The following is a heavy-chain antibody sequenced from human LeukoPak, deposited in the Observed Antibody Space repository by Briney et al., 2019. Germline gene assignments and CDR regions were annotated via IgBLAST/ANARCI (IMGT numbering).Heavy chain of an antibody. CDR1: GFTFSSYG. Sequence: GRSLRLSCAASGFTFSSYGMHWVRQAPGKGLEWVALIWYDGSHQYYADSVKGRFTIPRDNSKNTLYLQMNSLRVEDTAVYYCARVATMVRVPLDALDIWGQGTMVSVSS. CDR3: ARVATMVRVPLDALDI. CDR2: IWYDGSHQ. D-gene: IGHD3-10*01. V-gene: IGHV3-33*01. J-gene: IGHJ3*02.